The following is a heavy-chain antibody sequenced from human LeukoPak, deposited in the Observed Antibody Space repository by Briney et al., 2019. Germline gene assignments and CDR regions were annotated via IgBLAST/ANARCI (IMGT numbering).Heavy chain of an antibody. Sequence: SETLSLTCAVSGGSISSSNWWSGVRPPPGKGLEWIGEIYHSGSTNYNPSLKSRVAISVDKSKNQFSLKLSSVTAADTAVYYCASSPVAGPDYWGQGTLVTVSS. CDR2: IYHSGST. CDR1: GGSISSSNW. CDR3: ASSPVAGPDY. J-gene: IGHJ4*02. V-gene: IGHV4-4*02. D-gene: IGHD6-19*01.